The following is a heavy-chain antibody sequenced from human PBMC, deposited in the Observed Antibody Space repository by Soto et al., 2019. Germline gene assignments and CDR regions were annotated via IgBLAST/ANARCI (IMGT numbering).Heavy chain of an antibody. J-gene: IGHJ3*02. CDR3: ARRDLGNYALRRAFDI. CDR2: IYYSGST. Sequence: KSSETLSLTCTVSGGSISSSSYYWGWIRQPPGKGLEWIGSIYYSGSTYYNPSLKSRVTISVDTSKNQFSLKLSSVTAADTAVYYCARRDLGNYALRRAFDIWGQGTMVTVSS. D-gene: IGHD1-7*01. CDR1: GGSISSSSYY. V-gene: IGHV4-39*01.